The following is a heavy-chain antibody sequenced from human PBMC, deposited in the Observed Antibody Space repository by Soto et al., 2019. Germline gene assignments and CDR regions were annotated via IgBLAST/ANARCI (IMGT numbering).Heavy chain of an antibody. J-gene: IGHJ5*02. CDR2: ISYSGTT. Sequence: SETLSLTCVVSGGSISSGGYSWSWIRQPPGEGLEWIGFISYSGTTSYGPSLKSRVAISLDTSKNQFSLSLNFVTAADTAVYYCARGRGYSYGLDPWGQGSLVTVSS. V-gene: IGHV4-30-4*08. CDR1: GGSISSGGYS. CDR3: ARGRGYSYGLDP. D-gene: IGHD5-18*01.